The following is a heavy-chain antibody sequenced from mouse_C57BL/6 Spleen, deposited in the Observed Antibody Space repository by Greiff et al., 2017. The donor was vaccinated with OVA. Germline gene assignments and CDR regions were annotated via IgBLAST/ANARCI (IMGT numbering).Heavy chain of an antibody. J-gene: IGHJ3*01. CDR2: IDPSDSET. CDR3: ARRGGTAQAPFAY. D-gene: IGHD3-2*02. V-gene: IGHV1-52*01. Sequence: QVQLQQPGAELVRPGSSVKLSCKASGYTFTSYWMHWVKQRPIQGLEWIGNIDPSDSETHYNQKFKDKATLTVDKSSSTAYMQLSSLTAEDSAVYYCARRGGTAQAPFAYWGQGTLVTVSA. CDR1: GYTFTSYW.